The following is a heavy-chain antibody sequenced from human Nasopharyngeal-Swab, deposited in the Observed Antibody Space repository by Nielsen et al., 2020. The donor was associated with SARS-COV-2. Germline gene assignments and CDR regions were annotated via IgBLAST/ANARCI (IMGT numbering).Heavy chain of an antibody. D-gene: IGHD3-3*01. J-gene: IGHJ5*02. V-gene: IGHV4-39*01. Sequence: SETLSLTCTVSGGSISSSSYYWGWIRQPPGQGLEWIGSIYYSGSTYYNPSLKSRVTISVDTSKNQFSLKLSSVTAADTAVYYCARPHYDFWSGYGGGFDPWGQGTLVTVSS. CDR1: GGSISSSSYY. CDR2: IYYSGST. CDR3: ARPHYDFWSGYGGGFDP.